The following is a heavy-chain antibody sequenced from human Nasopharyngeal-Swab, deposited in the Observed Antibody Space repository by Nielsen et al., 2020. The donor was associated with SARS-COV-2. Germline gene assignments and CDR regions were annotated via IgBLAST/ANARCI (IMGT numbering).Heavy chain of an antibody. CDR2: ISCDGSNK. V-gene: IGHV3-30*18. D-gene: IGHD1-1*01. CDR1: GFTFRSYG. CDR3: AKGGGTTGTVGLDI. J-gene: IGHJ3*02. Sequence: GESLKISCAASGFTFRSYGMHWVRQAPGKGLEWVAVISCDGSNKYYADSVKGRFTISRDNSKNTLYLQMNSLRAEDTAVYYCAKGGGTTGTVGLDIWGQGTMVAVSS.